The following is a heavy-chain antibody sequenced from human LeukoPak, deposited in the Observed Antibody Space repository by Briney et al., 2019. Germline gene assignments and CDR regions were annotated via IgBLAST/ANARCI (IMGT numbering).Heavy chain of an antibody. D-gene: IGHD3-10*01. CDR2: VFIGGST. Sequence: GGSLRLSCAASGFTVSSNYMSWVRQAPGKGLEWVSVVFIGGSTYYAYSVKGRFTISRDNSKNTLYLQMNSLRAEDTAVYYCAREYGSGSYSPQPFDYWGQGTLVTVHS. CDR3: AREYGSGSYSPQPFDY. J-gene: IGHJ4*02. CDR1: GFTVSSNY. V-gene: IGHV3-53*01.